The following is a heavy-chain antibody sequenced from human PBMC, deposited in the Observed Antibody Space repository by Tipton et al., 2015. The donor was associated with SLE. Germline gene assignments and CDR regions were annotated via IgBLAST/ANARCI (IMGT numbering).Heavy chain of an antibody. D-gene: IGHD3-22*01. J-gene: IGHJ5*02. CDR3: ARLGADSSGYYLYWFDP. CDR1: GYSFTNYW. CDR2: IYPGDSDT. Sequence: QSGPEVKKPGESLKISCKGSGYSFTNYWIGWVRQMPGKGLEWMGIIYPGDSDTRYSPSFQGQVTISADKSISTAYLQWSSLKASVTAMYYCARLGADSSGYYLYWFDPWGQGTLVTVSS. V-gene: IGHV5-51*03.